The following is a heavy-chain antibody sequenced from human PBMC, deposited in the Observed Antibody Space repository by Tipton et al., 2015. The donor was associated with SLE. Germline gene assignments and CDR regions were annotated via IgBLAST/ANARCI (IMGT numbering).Heavy chain of an antibody. D-gene: IGHD4-17*01. CDR1: GDSVGTNY. V-gene: IGHV4-4*07. CDR2: LYGSGSP. J-gene: IGHJ4*02. Sequence: LRLSCTVSGDSVGTNYWNWIRQPAGKGLEWIGRLYGSGSPTHYNPSLEGRVTVSVDTSQNQVSLELTSVTAADTAVYYCARIRPGHGDPFDFWGQGTLVTVSS. CDR3: ARIRPGHGDPFDF.